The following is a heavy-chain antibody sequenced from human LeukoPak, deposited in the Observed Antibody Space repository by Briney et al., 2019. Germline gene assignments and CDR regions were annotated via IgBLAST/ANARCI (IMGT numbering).Heavy chain of an antibody. J-gene: IGHJ4*02. D-gene: IGHD6-19*01. CDR2: IKQDGNEK. Sequence: GESLRLSCAASGFTFSNYWMTWVRRAPGKGLEWVANIKQDGNEKYYVDSVKGRFTISRDNAKNSLYLQMNSLRAEDTAVYYCAKAEYSSGWYSVWGQGTLVTVSS. CDR3: AKAEYSSGWYSV. CDR1: GFTFSNYW. V-gene: IGHV3-7*05.